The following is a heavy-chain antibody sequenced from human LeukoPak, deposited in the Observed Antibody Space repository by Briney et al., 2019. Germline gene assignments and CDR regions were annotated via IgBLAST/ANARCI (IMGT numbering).Heavy chain of an antibody. J-gene: IGHJ6*03. CDR3: ARDDSWNDRGYYYYYMDV. D-gene: IGHD1-1*01. CDR1: GFTFSSYS. V-gene: IGHV3-48*01. CDR2: ISSSSSSTI. Sequence: PGGSLRLSCAASGFTFSSYSMNWVRQAPGKGLEWVSYISSSSSSTIYYADSVKGRFTISRDNAKNSLYLQMNSLRAEDTAVYYCARDDSWNDRGYYYYYMDVWGKGTTVTVSS.